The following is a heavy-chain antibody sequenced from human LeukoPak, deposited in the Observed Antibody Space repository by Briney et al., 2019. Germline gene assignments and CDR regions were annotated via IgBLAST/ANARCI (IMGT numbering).Heavy chain of an antibody. D-gene: IGHD2-2*01. Sequence: GRSLRLSCAASGFTFSNYGMHWVRQAPGKGLEWVAVISYDGSNKYYSDSVKGRFTISRDNSTNTLYLPMNSLRAEDTGVYYCAKDSCSSTSCYEDFWGQGTLVTVSS. CDR3: AKDSCSSTSCYEDF. V-gene: IGHV3-30*18. CDR1: GFTFSNYG. J-gene: IGHJ4*02. CDR2: ISYDGSNK.